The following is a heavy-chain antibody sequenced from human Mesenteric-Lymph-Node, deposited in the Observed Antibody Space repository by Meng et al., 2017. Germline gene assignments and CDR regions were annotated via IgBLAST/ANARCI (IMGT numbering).Heavy chain of an antibody. V-gene: IGHV3-74*01. CDR1: GFPFSKYW. CDR2: INSDGSTT. D-gene: IGHD3-22*01. CDR3: ARERSLLYYYDSSGYMYY. J-gene: IGHJ4*02. Sequence: GESLKISCAASGFPFSKYWMHWVRQAPGKGLVWVSRINSDGSTTNYADSVEGRFTISRDNAKNTLYLQMNSLRAEDTAVYYCARERSLLYYYDSSGYMYYWGQGTLVTVSS.